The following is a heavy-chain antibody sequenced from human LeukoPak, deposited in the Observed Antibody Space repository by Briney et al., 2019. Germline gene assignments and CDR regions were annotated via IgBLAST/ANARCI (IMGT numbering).Heavy chain of an antibody. V-gene: IGHV3-7*01. CDR2: LNQDGSDK. D-gene: IGHD3-10*01. J-gene: IGHJ6*03. CDR1: GFTFSSYW. Sequence: GGSLRLSCAASGFTFSSYWMSWVRQAPGKGLEWVANLNQDGSDKYYEDSVKGRFTISRDNAKNSLYLQMNSLRADDTAMYYCAREYYFSHIDGWGKGTTVTVSS. CDR3: AREYYFSHIDG.